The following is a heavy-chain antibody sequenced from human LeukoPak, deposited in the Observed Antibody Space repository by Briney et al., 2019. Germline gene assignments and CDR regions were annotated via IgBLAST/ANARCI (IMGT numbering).Heavy chain of an antibody. V-gene: IGHV4-59*01. CDR1: GGSIYSYH. Sequence: SETLSLTCSVSGGSIYSYHWSWLRQPPGKGLEWIGYISYTGSTKYNPSLMSRVSMSVDTSRNYFSLSLSSVTAADTAVYYCARTQIVSGCPDYWGQGTLVTVSS. J-gene: IGHJ4*02. CDR2: ISYTGST. CDR3: ARTQIVSGCPDY. D-gene: IGHD6-19*01.